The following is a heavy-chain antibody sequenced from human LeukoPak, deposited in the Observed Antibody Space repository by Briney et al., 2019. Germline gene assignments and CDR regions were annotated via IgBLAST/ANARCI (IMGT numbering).Heavy chain of an antibody. J-gene: IGHJ4*02. CDR2: IRSKANSYAT. V-gene: IGHV3-73*01. CDR1: GFTFSGSA. D-gene: IGHD4-23*01. CDR3: TSTVDGRYYFDY. Sequence: GGSLRLSCAASGFTFSGSAMHWVRQASGKGLEWVGRIRSKANSYATAYAASVKGRFTISGDDSKNTAYLQMNSLKTEDTAVYYCTSTVDGRYYFDYWGQGTLVTVSS.